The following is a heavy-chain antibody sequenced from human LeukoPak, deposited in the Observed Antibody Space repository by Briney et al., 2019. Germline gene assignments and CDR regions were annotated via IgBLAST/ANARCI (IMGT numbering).Heavy chain of an antibody. J-gene: IGHJ6*02. Sequence: SVKVSCKASGGTFSSYAISWVRQAPEQGLEWMGGIIPIFGTANYAQKFQGRVTITADESTSTAYMELSSLRSEDTAVYYCARSSRGHFHYYYYGMDVWGQGTTVTVSS. CDR3: ARSSRGHFHYYYYGMDV. V-gene: IGHV1-69*13. CDR1: GGTFSSYA. CDR2: IIPIFGTA. D-gene: IGHD6-25*01.